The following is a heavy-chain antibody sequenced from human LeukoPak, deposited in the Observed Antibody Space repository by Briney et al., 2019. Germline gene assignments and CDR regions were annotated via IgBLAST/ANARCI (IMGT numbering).Heavy chain of an antibody. Sequence: GGSLRLSCAASGFTFDDYGMSWVRQAPGKGLEWVANIKQDGSEKYYVDSVKGRFTISRDNAKNSLYLQMNSLRAEDTAVYYCARDGDNIAARHFDYWGQGTPVTVSS. J-gene: IGHJ4*02. CDR2: IKQDGSEK. CDR1: GFTFDDYG. D-gene: IGHD6-6*01. V-gene: IGHV3-7*01. CDR3: ARDGDNIAARHFDY.